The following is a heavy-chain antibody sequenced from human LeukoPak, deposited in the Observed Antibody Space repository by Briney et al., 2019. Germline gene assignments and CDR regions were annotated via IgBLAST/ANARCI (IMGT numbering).Heavy chain of an antibody. CDR2: INPSGGSA. CDR1: GYTFTSYY. J-gene: IGHJ3*02. V-gene: IGHV1-46*01. CDR3: ARELQAGDYGWGSFLDAFDI. Sequence: GASVKVSCKASGYTFTSYYMHWVRQAPGQGLEWMGIINPSGGSASYAQKFQGRVTMTRDTSTSTVYMELSSLRSEDTAVYCCARELQAGDYGWGSFLDAFDIWGQGTMVAVSP. D-gene: IGHD3-16*01.